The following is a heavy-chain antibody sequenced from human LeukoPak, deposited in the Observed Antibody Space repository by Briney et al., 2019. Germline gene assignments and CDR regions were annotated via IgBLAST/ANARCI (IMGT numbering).Heavy chain of an antibody. V-gene: IGHV3-23*01. CDR2: ISGSGGST. CDR3: AKDLYYYGSGSPLDY. D-gene: IGHD3-10*01. J-gene: IGHJ4*02. Sequence: GGSLRLSCAASGFTFSSYAMSWVRQAPGKGLEWVSAISGSGGSTYYADSVKGRLTISRDNSKNTLYLQMNSLRAEDTAVYYCAKDLYYYGSGSPLDYWGQGTLVTVSS. CDR1: GFTFSSYA.